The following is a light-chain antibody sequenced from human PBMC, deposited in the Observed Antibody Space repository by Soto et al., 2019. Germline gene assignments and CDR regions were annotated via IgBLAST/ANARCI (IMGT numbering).Light chain of an antibody. CDR2: KAS. J-gene: IGKJ3*01. V-gene: IGKV1-5*03. CDR1: QSISSW. CDR3: QQYHNYPFT. Sequence: DLPMTQSPSTLSASVGDRVTITCRAGQSISSWLAWYQQKLGKAPKLLIFKASTLESGVPSRFSGGGSGTEFTLTISSLQPDDFATYYCQQYHNYPFTFGPGSKVDIK.